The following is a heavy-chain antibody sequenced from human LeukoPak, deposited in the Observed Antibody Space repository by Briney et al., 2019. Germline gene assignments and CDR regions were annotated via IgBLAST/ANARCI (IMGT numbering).Heavy chain of an antibody. CDR3: ARLHWNSNY. CDR1: GYSVSSGYY. Sequence: NPSETLSPTCAVSGYSVSSGYYWGWIRQPPGKGLEWIGSIYHSGSTYYNPSLKSRVTISVDTSKNQFSLKLTSVTAADTAVYYCARLHWNSNYWGQGTLVTVSS. D-gene: IGHD1-7*01. J-gene: IGHJ4*02. V-gene: IGHV4-38-2*01. CDR2: IYHSGST.